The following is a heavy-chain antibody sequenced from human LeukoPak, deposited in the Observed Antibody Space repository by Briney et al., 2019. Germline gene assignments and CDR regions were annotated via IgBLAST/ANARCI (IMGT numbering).Heavy chain of an antibody. CDR1: GFTVSNNY. CDR3: ARTAKYSSSSLFDY. CDR2: ISSSSSYI. J-gene: IGHJ4*02. D-gene: IGHD6-6*01. V-gene: IGHV3-21*01. Sequence: PGGSLRLSCAASGFTVSNNYMSWVRQAPGKGLEWVSSISSSSSYIYYADSVKGRFTISRDNAKNSLYLQMNSLRAEDTAVYYCARTAKYSSSSLFDYWGQGTLVTVSS.